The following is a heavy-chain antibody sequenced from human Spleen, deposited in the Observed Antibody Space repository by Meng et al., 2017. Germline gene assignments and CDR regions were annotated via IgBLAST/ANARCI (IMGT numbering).Heavy chain of an antibody. V-gene: IGHV1-2*06. CDR1: GYNFPDYY. Sequence: QGQRVQSGAEVKKPWASVKVSCKPSGYNFPDYYIHWVRRAPGQGLEWMGRIDPKSGDTHYAQKFQARVTMTGDTSISTAYMELSGLTSDDTAMYYCARDEDISAAGKLFGDYWGQGTLVTVSS. J-gene: IGHJ4*02. CDR3: ARDEDISAAGKLFGDY. D-gene: IGHD6-25*01. CDR2: IDPKSGDT.